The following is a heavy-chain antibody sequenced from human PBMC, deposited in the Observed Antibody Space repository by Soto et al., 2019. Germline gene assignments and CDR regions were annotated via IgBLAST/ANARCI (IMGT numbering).Heavy chain of an antibody. Sequence: SETLSLTCAVSGGSTSSSNWWSWVRQPPGKGLEWIGEIYHSGSTNYNPSLKSRVTISVDTSKNQFSLKLSSVTAADTAVYYCARGWREPDYYFDYWGQGTLVTVSS. J-gene: IGHJ4*02. CDR1: GGSTSSSNW. D-gene: IGHD1-26*01. CDR2: IYHSGST. CDR3: ARGWREPDYYFDY. V-gene: IGHV4-4*02.